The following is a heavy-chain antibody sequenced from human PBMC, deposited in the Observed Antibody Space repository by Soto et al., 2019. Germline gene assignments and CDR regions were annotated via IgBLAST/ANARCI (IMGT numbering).Heavy chain of an antibody. V-gene: IGHV3-7*01. CDR1: GFTFSSFW. D-gene: IGHD3-22*01. CDR2: MNHDGTLI. CDR3: ARDIGSSAYDV. Sequence: EVQLVESGGDLVQPGGSLRLSCAASGFTFSSFWMAWVRQSPGGGLEWVANMNHDGTLIDYVGSVRGRFTISRDNVKNSLFIHMNSLRTEDTAMYYCARDIGSSAYDVWGPSTLVVVSS. J-gene: IGHJ4*02.